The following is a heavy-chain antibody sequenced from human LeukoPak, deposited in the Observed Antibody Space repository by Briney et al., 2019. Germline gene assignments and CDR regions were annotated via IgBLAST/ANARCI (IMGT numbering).Heavy chain of an antibody. CDR3: ARDGYNPVAFDI. J-gene: IGHJ3*02. D-gene: IGHD5-24*01. CDR2: IYRTGTT. V-gene: IGHV4-38-2*02. Sequence: PSETLPLTCTVSGYSINNGYYWGWIRQPPGKGLEWIGNIYRTGTTFYNPSLQSRVSMSVDTSKNTFSLNLKSVTAADTAVYYCARDGYNPVAFDIWGQGTVVTVSS. CDR1: GYSINNGYY.